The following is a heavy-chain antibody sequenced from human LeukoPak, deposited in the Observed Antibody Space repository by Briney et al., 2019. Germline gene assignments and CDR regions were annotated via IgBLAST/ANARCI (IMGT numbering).Heavy chain of an antibody. D-gene: IGHD2-2*01. CDR2: IKHDGSEK. Sequence: GGSLRLSCAGSGFTFSSYWMSWVRQAPGKGLEWVANIKHDGSEKYYGDSVKGRFTISRDNARNSLYLQMNSLRAEDTAVYYCARKYCSTTSCLFDNWGQGTLVTVSS. J-gene: IGHJ4*02. V-gene: IGHV3-7*02. CDR3: ARKYCSTTSCLFDN. CDR1: GFTFSSYW.